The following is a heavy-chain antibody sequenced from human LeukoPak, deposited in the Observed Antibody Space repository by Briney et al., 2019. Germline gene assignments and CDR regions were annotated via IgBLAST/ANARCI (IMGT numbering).Heavy chain of an antibody. Sequence: IXWXGXGYSFTSYWIGWVRQMPGKGLEWMGIIYPGDSDTRYSPSFQGQVTISADKSISTAYLQWSSLKASDTAMYYCARQLAGKDDYWGQGTLVTVSS. CDR1: GYSFTSYW. V-gene: IGHV5-51*01. CDR2: IYPGDSDT. CDR3: ARQLAGKDDY. D-gene: IGHD6-19*01. J-gene: IGHJ4*02.